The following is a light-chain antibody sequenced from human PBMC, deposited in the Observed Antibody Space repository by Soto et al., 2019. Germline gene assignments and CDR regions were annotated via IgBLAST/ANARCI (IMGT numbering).Light chain of an antibody. CDR2: WAS. CDR1: QSSLYSSNNKNY. V-gene: IGKV4-1*01. Sequence: DIVMTQSPDSLAVSLGERATINCKSSQSSLYSSNNKNYLAWYQHKPGQPPKLLIYWASTREAGVPDRFSGSGSGTDFTLTISSLQAEDVAVYYCQQYYTTPPYTFGQGTKLEIK. J-gene: IGKJ2*01. CDR3: QQYYTTPPYT.